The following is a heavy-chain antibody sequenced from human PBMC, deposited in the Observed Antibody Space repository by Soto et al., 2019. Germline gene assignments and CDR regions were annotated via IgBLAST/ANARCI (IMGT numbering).Heavy chain of an antibody. CDR3: ERRLYRRVDP. Sequence: SETLSLTCSVSGGPITGYHWGWIRQSPGKRLEWIGYMFYSGSPNYNPSFEGRVTISMDTSKNQVSLILNSVTASDTAVYYCERRLYRRVDPWGQGNLVTVSS. D-gene: IGHD2-8*01. CDR2: MFYSGSP. CDR1: GGPITGYH. J-gene: IGHJ5*02. V-gene: IGHV4-59*01.